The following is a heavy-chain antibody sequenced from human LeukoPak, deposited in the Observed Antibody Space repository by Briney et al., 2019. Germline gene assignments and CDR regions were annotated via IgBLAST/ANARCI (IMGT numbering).Heavy chain of an antibody. V-gene: IGHV3-7*04. CDR2: IKQDGSEK. CDR3: ARDPHVLRWFGQLSQPSYSDC. D-gene: IGHD3-10*01. CDR1: GFTFSGYW. J-gene: IGHJ4*02. Sequence: GGSLRLSCAASGFTFSGYWMCWLRQAPGKGLEWVANIKQDGSEKYYVDSVKGRFTISRDSAKNSLYLQMNSLRAEDTAVYYCARDPHVLRWFGQLSQPSYSDCWGQGTLVTVSS.